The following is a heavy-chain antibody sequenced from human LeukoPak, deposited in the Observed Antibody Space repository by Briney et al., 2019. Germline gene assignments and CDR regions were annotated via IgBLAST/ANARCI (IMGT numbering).Heavy chain of an antibody. Sequence: SSETLSLTCTVSGGSISSYYWSWIRQPPGKGLEWIGYISYSGSTNFNPSLKSRVTISVDTSKNQFSLKLSSVTAADTAVYYCAREGTAGTNLNWFDPWGRGTLVTVSS. CDR2: ISYSGST. CDR1: GGSISSYY. V-gene: IGHV4-59*01. J-gene: IGHJ5*02. CDR3: AREGTAGTNLNWFDP. D-gene: IGHD1-1*01.